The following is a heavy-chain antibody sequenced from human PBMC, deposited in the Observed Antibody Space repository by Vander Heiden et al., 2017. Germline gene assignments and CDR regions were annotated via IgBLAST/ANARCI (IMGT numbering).Heavy chain of an antibody. D-gene: IGHD5-18*01. V-gene: IGHV3-21*01. Sequence: EVQLVESGGGLVKPGGSLSLSCAASGFTFSSYSMNWVRQAPGKGLEWVSSISSSSSYIYYADSVKGRFTISRDNAKNSLYLQMNSLRAEDTAVYYCARDNYRGYSYGLTGGYWGQGTLVTVSS. CDR3: ARDNYRGYSYGLTGGY. CDR2: ISSSSSYI. CDR1: GFTFSSYS. J-gene: IGHJ4*02.